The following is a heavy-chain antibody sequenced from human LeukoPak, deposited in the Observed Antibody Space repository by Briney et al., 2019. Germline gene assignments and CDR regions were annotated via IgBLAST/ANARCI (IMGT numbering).Heavy chain of an antibody. CDR1: GYTFTSYD. V-gene: IGHV1-2*06. CDR2: INPNSGGT. Sequence: ASVKVSCKASGYTFTSYDINWVRQATGQGLEWMGRINPNSGGTNYAQKFQGRVTMTRDTSISTAYMELSRLRSDDTAVYYCARDQLGYCSGGSCYSGAYYYYGMDVWGQGTTVTVSS. CDR3: ARDQLGYCSGGSCYSGAYYYYGMDV. J-gene: IGHJ6*02. D-gene: IGHD2-15*01.